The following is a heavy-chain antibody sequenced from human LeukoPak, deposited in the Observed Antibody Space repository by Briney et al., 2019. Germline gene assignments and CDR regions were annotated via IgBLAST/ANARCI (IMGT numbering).Heavy chain of an antibody. CDR2: ISSSSGDI. Sequence: GGSLRLSCAASGFSFSTYSMNWVHQAPGKGPEWVSSISSSSGDIYYGDSVKGRFTISRDNSKNTLYLQMNSLRAEDTAVYYCARDRIVGATRGGDFDYWGQGTLVTVSS. CDR3: ARDRIVGATRGGDFDY. J-gene: IGHJ4*02. V-gene: IGHV3-21*01. CDR1: GFSFSTYS. D-gene: IGHD1-26*01.